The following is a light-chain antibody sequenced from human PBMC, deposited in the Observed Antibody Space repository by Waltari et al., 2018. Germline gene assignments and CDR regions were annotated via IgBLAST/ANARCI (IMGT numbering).Light chain of an antibody. J-gene: IGLJ3*02. CDR2: NNL. CDR1: SSNVGPNY. Sequence: QSVLTQPPSTSGTPGQRVTISCSGSSSNVGPNYVSWYQQLPGPAPPLLIYNNLRRPSGVPDRFSGSKSGTSASRAISGLQSEDEADYYCAAWDDSLNAWMFGGGTKLTVL. CDR3: AAWDDSLNAWM. V-gene: IGLV1-44*01.